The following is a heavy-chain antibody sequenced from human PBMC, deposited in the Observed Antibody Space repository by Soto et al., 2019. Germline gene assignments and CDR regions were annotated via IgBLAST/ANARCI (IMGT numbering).Heavy chain of an antibody. V-gene: IGHV3-23*01. CDR1: GFTFSNYA. CDR3: AKDQGSSWYEIDY. Sequence: EVQLLESGGGLVQPGGSLRLSCAASGFTFSNYAVTLGRQAPGKGLEWVSTISGSGGSTYYTDSVKGRFTISRDNSKNTLYLQMNSLRAEDTAVYYCAKDQGSSWYEIDYWGQGTLVTVSS. D-gene: IGHD6-13*01. CDR2: ISGSGGST. J-gene: IGHJ4*02.